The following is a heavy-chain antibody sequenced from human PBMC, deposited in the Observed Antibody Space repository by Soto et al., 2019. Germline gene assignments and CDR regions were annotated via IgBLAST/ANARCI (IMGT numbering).Heavy chain of an antibody. CDR2: ISGSGGST. CDR3: AKEEGQLWLQALWWY. J-gene: IGHJ4*02. D-gene: IGHD5-18*01. CDR1: GFTFSSYA. Sequence: GGSLRLSCAASGFTFSSYAMSWVRQAPGKGLEWASAISGSGGSTYYADSVKGRFTISRDNSKNTLYLQMNSLRAEDTAVYYCAKEEGQLWLQALWWYWGQGTLVTAPQ. V-gene: IGHV3-23*01.